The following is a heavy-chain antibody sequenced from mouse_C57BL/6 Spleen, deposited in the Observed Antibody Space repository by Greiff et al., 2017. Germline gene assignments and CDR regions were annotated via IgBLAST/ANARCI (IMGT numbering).Heavy chain of an antibody. Sequence: EVKLVESGGGLVKPGASLKLSCAASGFTFSDYGMHWVRQAPEEGLEWVAYISSGSSTIYYADTVKGRLTISRGNAKNTLFLQMTSLRSEDTAMYYCARDCGYFDVWGTGTTVTVSS. CDR3: ARDCGYFDV. V-gene: IGHV5-17*01. CDR1: GFTFSDYG. CDR2: ISSGSSTI. J-gene: IGHJ1*03.